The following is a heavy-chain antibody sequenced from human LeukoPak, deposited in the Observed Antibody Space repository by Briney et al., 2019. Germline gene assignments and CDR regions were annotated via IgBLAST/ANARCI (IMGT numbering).Heavy chain of an antibody. Sequence: TSETLSLTCTVSGGSISSNSYYWGWIRQPPGKGLEWIGSIYYSGNTYYNPSLKSRVTISVDTSKNQFFLSLKSVTAADTAVYYCARNWGYWGQGTLVTVSS. V-gene: IGHV4-39*07. CDR3: ARNWGY. CDR1: GGSISSNSYY. D-gene: IGHD3-16*01. J-gene: IGHJ4*02. CDR2: IYYSGNT.